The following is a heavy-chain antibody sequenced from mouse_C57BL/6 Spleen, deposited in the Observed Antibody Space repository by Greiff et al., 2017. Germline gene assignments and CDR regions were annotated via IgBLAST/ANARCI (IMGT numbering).Heavy chain of an antibody. CDR1: GYSFTSYY. CDR3: ARHGSSLDY. J-gene: IGHJ2*01. Sequence: VVKPGASVKISCKASGYSFTSYYIHWVKQRPGQGLEWIGWIYPGSGNTKYNEKFKGKATLTADTSSSTAYMQLSSLTSEDSAVYYGARHGSSLDYWGQGTTLTVSS. CDR2: IYPGSGNT. D-gene: IGHD1-1*01. V-gene: IGHV1-66*01.